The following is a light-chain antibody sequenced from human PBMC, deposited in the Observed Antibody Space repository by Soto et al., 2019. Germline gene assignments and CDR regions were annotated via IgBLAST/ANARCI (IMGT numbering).Light chain of an antibody. Sequence: EIVLTQSPATLSLSPGERATLSCRASQSVSNSLAWFQQKPGQAPRLLIYDASNRATGIPARFSGSGSGTDFTLTISSLEPEDFAVYYCQQRRNWPRTFGQGTKLEIK. CDR2: DAS. CDR3: QQRRNWPRT. V-gene: IGKV3-11*01. CDR1: QSVSNS. J-gene: IGKJ2*01.